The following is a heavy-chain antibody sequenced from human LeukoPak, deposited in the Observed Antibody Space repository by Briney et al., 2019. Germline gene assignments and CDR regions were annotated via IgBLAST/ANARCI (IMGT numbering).Heavy chain of an antibody. V-gene: IGHV4-34*01. CDR3: ARGGYYDSSPQII. Sequence: SETLSLTCAVYGGSFSGYYWSWIRLPPGKGLEWIGEINHSGSTNYNPSLKSRVTISVDTSKNHFSLKVSSVTAADTAVYYCARGGYYDSSPQIIWGQGTMVTVSS. CDR1: GGSFSGYY. CDR2: INHSGST. J-gene: IGHJ3*02. D-gene: IGHD3-22*01.